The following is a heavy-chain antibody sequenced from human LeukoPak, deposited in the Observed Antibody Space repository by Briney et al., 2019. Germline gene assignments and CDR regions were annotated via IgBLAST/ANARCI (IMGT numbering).Heavy chain of an antibody. J-gene: IGHJ4*02. CDR1: EFTFGSYA. V-gene: IGHV3-23*01. D-gene: IGHD2-15*01. Sequence: AGGSLRLSCAASEFTFGSYAMYWVRQAPGKGLEWVSGIFGSGGSAHYADSVKGRFTISRDNSKNTVYLQMDSLRVEDTAIYYCAKTTTGYSSGRYPAWPIDYWGQGTLVTVSS. CDR2: IFGSGGSA. CDR3: AKTTTGYSSGRYPAWPIDY.